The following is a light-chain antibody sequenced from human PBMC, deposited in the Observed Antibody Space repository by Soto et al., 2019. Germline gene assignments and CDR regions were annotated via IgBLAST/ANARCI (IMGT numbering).Light chain of an antibody. Sequence: EIVMTQSPATLSVSPGERATLSSRASQSVSSNLAWYQQKPGQAPRLLIYGASTRATGIPARFSGSRSGTEFTLTISSLQSEDFAVYYCHQYNNWPYTFGQGTKLEI. J-gene: IGKJ2*01. CDR1: QSVSSN. CDR3: HQYNNWPYT. V-gene: IGKV3-15*01. CDR2: GAS.